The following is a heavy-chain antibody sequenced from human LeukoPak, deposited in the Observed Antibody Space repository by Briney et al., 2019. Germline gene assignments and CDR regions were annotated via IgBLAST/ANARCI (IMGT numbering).Heavy chain of an antibody. CDR1: GYTFTNYY. CDR3: ARNAGKRDSSARGPSRYFDY. Sequence: ASVKVSCKASGYTFTNYYMHWVRQAPGLGFEWMGWINPKSGGTSYPQKFQGRVTMTRDTSISTAYMELSRLRSDDTAVYYCARNAGKRDSSARGPSRYFDYWGQGTLVTVSS. CDR2: INPKSGGT. J-gene: IGHJ4*02. V-gene: IGHV1-2*02. D-gene: IGHD3-22*01.